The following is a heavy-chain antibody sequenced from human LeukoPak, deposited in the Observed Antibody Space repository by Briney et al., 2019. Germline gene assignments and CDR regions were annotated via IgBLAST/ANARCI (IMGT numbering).Heavy chain of an antibody. CDR2: IKQDGSEK. J-gene: IGHJ3*02. V-gene: IGHV3-7*01. D-gene: IGHD3-22*01. CDR1: GFTFSSYW. CDR3: ARGSRPNYFDTMNI. Sequence: QSGGSLRLSCAASGFTFSSYWMSWVRQAPGKGLEWVANIKQDGSEKYNVDSVKGRFTISRDNAKNSLYLQMNSLTTEDTAVYYCARGSRPNYFDTMNIWGQGTVVTVSS.